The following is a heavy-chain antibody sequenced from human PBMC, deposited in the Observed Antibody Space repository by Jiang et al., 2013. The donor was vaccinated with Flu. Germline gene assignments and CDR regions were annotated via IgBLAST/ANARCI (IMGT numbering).Heavy chain of an antibody. CDR2: ISAYNGNT. CDR1: SYG. CDR3: ARDPNESYFQH. V-gene: IGHV1-18*04. J-gene: IGHJ1*01. Sequence: SYGISWVRQAPGQGLEWMGWISAYNGNTNYAQKLQGRVTMTTDTSTSTAYMELRSLRSDDTAVYYCARDPNESYFQHWGQGTLVTVSS.